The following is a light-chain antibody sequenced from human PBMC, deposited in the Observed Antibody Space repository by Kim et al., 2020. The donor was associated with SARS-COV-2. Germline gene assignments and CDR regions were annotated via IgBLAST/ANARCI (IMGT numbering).Light chain of an antibody. J-gene: IGLJ2*01. CDR3: NSRDSSGNHLV. Sequence: SSELTQDPAVSVALGQTVRITCQGDSLRSYYTSWYQQKPGQAPVFVIYGKNNRPSGIPDRFSGSSSGNTASLTITGAQAEDEADYYCNSRDSSGNHLVFGGGTKLT. CDR2: GKN. CDR1: SLRSYY. V-gene: IGLV3-19*01.